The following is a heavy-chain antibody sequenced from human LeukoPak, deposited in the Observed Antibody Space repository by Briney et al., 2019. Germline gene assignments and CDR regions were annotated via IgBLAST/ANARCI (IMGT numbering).Heavy chain of an antibody. CDR2: ISYDGSNK. D-gene: IGHD3-10*01. CDR3: ARDQGFGELFPTFTFDY. J-gene: IGHJ4*02. V-gene: IGHV3-30-3*01. CDR1: GFTFSSYA. Sequence: PGGSLRLSCAASGFTFSSYAMHWVRQAPGKGLEWVAVISYDGSNKYYADSVKGRFTISRDNSKNTLYLQMNSLRAEDTAVYYCARDQGFGELFPTFTFDYWGQGTLVTVSS.